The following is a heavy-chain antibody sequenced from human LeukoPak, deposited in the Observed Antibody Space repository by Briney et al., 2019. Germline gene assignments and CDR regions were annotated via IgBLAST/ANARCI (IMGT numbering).Heavy chain of an antibody. D-gene: IGHD5-12*01. Sequence: GGSLRLSCATSGLTFSTYWMSWVRQAPGKGLEWVANIKQDGSEKYYLDSVKGRFTISRDKAKNSLYLQMNSLRAEDTAVYFCAREGLARGYVFDYWGQGTLVTVSS. CDR3: AREGLARGYVFDY. J-gene: IGHJ4*02. CDR1: GLTFSTYW. V-gene: IGHV3-7*01. CDR2: IKQDGSEK.